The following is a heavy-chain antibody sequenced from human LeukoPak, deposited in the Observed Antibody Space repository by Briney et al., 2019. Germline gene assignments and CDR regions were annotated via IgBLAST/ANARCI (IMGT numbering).Heavy chain of an antibody. V-gene: IGHV1-8*01. Sequence: ASVKVSCKASGYTFTSYDINWVRQATGQGLEWMGWMNPNSGNTGYAQKFQGRVTMTRNTSISTAYMELSSLRSEDTAVYYCARGSFYSSSWYSYYYYGMDVWGQGTTVTVSS. J-gene: IGHJ6*02. CDR2: MNPNSGNT. D-gene: IGHD6-13*01. CDR1: GYTFTSYD. CDR3: ARGSFYSSSWYSYYYYGMDV.